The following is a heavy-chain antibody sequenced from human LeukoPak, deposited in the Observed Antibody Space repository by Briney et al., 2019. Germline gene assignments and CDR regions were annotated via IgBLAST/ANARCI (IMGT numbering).Heavy chain of an antibody. V-gene: IGHV3-48*03. CDR1: GFTFSSYE. Sequence: PGGSLRLSCAASGFTFSSYEMNWVRQAPGKGVEGVTYISSSGSNIYYADSVKGRFTISRNNAKISLYVKMNSLRRGHRPVYYCAEDVGPATMVRGFFYYYYYMDLWGKGTTVTVSS. J-gene: IGHJ6*03. D-gene: IGHD3-10*01. CDR3: AEDVGPATMVRGFFYYYYYMDL. CDR2: ISSSGSNI.